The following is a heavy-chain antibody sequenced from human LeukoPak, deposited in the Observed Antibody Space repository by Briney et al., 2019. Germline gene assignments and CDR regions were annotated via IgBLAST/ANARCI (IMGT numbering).Heavy chain of an antibody. CDR2: IIPIFGTA. CDR1: GGTFSSYA. V-gene: IGHV1-69*01. J-gene: IGHJ3*02. CDR3: ARVCSGGSCYLRDAFDI. Sequence: SVKVSCKASGGTFSSYAISWVRQAPRQGLEWMGGIIPIFGTANYAQKFQGRVTITADESTSTAYMELSSLRSEDTAVYYCARVCSGGSCYLRDAFDIWGQGTMVTVSS. D-gene: IGHD2-15*01.